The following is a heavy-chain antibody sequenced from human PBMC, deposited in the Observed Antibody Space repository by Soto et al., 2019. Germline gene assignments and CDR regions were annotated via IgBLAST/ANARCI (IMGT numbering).Heavy chain of an antibody. J-gene: IGHJ6*02. CDR3: ARDARNYYDILGPYGMDV. CDR1: GGSISSSNW. CDR2: IYHSGST. Sequence: SETLSLTCTVSGGSISSSNWWSWVRQPPGKGLEWIGEIYHSGSTNYNPSLKSRVTISVDTSKNQFSLKLSSVTAADTAVYYCARDARNYYDILGPYGMDVWGQGTTVTVSS. V-gene: IGHV4-4*02. D-gene: IGHD3-9*01.